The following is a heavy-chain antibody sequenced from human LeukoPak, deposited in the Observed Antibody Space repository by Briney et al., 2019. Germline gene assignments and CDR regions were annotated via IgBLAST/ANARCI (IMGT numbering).Heavy chain of an antibody. Sequence: GGSLRLSCAASGFPFSTYAMSWVRQAPGRGLECVSTISDRGGTTYYADSVKGRFTISRDNAKNSLSLQMNSLRAEDTAVYYCARSLSAYTPLAVDYWGQGTLVSVSS. V-gene: IGHV3-23*01. CDR3: ARSLSAYTPLAVDY. D-gene: IGHD5-18*01. CDR1: GFPFSTYA. CDR2: ISDRGGTT. J-gene: IGHJ4*02.